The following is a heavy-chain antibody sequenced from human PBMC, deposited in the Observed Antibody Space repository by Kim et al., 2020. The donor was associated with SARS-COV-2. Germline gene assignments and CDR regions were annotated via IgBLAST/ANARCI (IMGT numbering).Heavy chain of an antibody. Sequence: SETLSLTCAVSGGCISSSNWWSWVRQPPGKGLEWIGEIYHSGSTNYNPSLKSRVTISVDKSKNQFSLKLSSVTAADMAVYYCASDSHAMVRGVIFRHQYTLFDSWGQGTLGTVSS. J-gene: IGHJ5*01. V-gene: IGHV4-4*02. CDR2: IYHSGST. D-gene: IGHD3-10*01. CDR3: ASDSHAMVRGVIFRHQYTLFDS. CDR1: GGCISSSNW.